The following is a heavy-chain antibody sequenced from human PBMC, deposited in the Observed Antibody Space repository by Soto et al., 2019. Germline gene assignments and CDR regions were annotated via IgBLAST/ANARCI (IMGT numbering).Heavy chain of an antibody. CDR3: ASLPIAARPSYYYYGMDV. Sequence: GESLKISCKGSGYSFTSYWISWVRQMPGKGLEWMGRIDPSDSYTNYSPSFQGHVTISADKSISTAYLQWSSLKASDTAMYYCASLPIAARPSYYYYGMDVCGQGTTVTVSS. V-gene: IGHV5-10-1*01. D-gene: IGHD6-6*01. J-gene: IGHJ6*02. CDR2: IDPSDSYT. CDR1: GYSFTSYW.